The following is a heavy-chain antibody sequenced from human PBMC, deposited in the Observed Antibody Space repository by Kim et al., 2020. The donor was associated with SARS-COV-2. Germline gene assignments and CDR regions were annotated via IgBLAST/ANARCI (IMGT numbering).Heavy chain of an antibody. Sequence: GGSLRLSCAASGFTLNDYYMNWIRQAPGKGLEWVSYISSGSNYTKYADSVKGRFTISRDNAKNSLYLQMDRLRAEDSAIYYCARDSGDSSSSEDFWGQGT. CDR3: ARDSGDSSSSEDF. D-gene: IGHD6-6*01. CDR2: ISSGSNYT. J-gene: IGHJ4*02. V-gene: IGHV3-11*06. CDR1: GFTLNDYY.